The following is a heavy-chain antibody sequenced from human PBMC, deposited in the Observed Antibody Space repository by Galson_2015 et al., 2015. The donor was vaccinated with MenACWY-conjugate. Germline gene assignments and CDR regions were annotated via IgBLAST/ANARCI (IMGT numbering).Heavy chain of an antibody. CDR2: ISGSGDST. D-gene: IGHD5/OR15-5a*01. Sequence: SLRLSCAASGFTFSSYAMSWVRQAPGKGLEWVSGISGSGDSTYYADSVKGRFTISRDNSKNTLYLQMNSLRAEDTAVYYCAKLSRSTFDCWGQGTLVTVSS. CDR3: AKLSRSTFDC. J-gene: IGHJ4*02. V-gene: IGHV3-23*01. CDR1: GFTFSSYA.